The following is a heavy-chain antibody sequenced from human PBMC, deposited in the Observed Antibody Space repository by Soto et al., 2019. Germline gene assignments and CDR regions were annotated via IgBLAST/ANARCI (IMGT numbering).Heavy chain of an antibody. CDR3: ARDLWNNWFDP. J-gene: IGHJ5*02. D-gene: IGHD3-10*01. V-gene: IGHV4-39*02. Sequence: PSETLSLTCTVSGGSISSSSYYWGWIRQPPGKGLEWIGSIYYSGSTYYNPSLKSRVTISVDTSKNQFSLKLSSVTAAGTAVYYCARDLWNNWFDPWGQGTLVTVSS. CDR1: GGSISSSSYY. CDR2: IYYSGST.